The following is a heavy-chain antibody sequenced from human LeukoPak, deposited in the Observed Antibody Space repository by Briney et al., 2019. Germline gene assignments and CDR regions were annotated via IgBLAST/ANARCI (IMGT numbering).Heavy chain of an antibody. V-gene: IGHV3-48*01. CDR3: ARDFPELNS. CDR1: GFTFSSFS. Sequence: GGSLGLSCAASGFTFSSFSMNWVRQAPGRGLEWISYITSSSSPIYYADSVQGRFTVSRDNAKNSLYLQMNSLRAEDTAVYYCARDFPELNSWGQGTLVTVSS. D-gene: IGHD1-26*01. J-gene: IGHJ4*02. CDR2: ITSSSSPI.